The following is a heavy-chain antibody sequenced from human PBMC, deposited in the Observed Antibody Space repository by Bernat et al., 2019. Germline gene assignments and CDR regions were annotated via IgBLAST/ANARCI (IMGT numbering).Heavy chain of an antibody. D-gene: IGHD1-26*01. Sequence: EVQLVESGGGLIQPGGSLRLSCAASGSTVSSNHMNWVRRAPGRGLEWVSVSYNDGSTFYADSMKGRFTISRDSSKNTLYLQMSSLRAEDTAVYYCARRGEGELLSPYYYGMDVWGQGTTVTVSS. J-gene: IGHJ6*02. CDR1: GSTVSSNH. CDR3: ARRGEGELLSPYYYGMDV. V-gene: IGHV3-53*01. CDR2: SYNDGST.